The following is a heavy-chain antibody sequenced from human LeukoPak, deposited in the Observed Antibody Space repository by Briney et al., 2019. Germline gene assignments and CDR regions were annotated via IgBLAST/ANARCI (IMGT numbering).Heavy chain of an antibody. V-gene: IGHV4-59*01. J-gene: IGHJ2*01. D-gene: IGHD3-9*01. CDR2: IYYSGST. CDR3: ARDILTGYYSWYFDL. CDR1: GGSISSYY. Sequence: PSETLSLTCTVSGGSISSYYWSWIRQPPGKGLEWIGYIYYSGSTNYNPSLKSRVTTSVDTSKNQFSLKLSSVTAADTAVYYCARDILTGYYSWYFDLWGRGTLVTVSS.